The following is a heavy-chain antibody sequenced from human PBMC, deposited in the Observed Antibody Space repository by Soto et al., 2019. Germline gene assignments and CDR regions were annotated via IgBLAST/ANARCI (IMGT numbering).Heavy chain of an antibody. Sequence: PGGSLRLSCAASGFTVSSNYMSWVRQAPGKGLEGGAVIYSGGSTYYADAVKGRFTISGDNSKNTLYLQMNSLRAEDTAVYYCARDSKRVYYDILTGYSNYYSYGMDVWGQGTTVTLS. CDR1: GFTVSSNY. V-gene: IGHV3-53*01. D-gene: IGHD3-9*01. CDR3: ARDSKRVYYDILTGYSNYYSYGMDV. J-gene: IGHJ6*02. CDR2: IYSGGST.